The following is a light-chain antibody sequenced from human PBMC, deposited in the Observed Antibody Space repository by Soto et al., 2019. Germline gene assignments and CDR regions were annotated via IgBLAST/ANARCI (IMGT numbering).Light chain of an antibody. CDR3: QQYNSIPWT. CDR2: DAS. J-gene: IGKJ1*01. Sequence: DIQMTQSPSTLSASVGDRVTITCRASQSISSWLAWYQQKPGKAPKLLIYDASSLESGVPSRFSGSGSGTEFTLTISSLQPDEFATYYCQQYNSIPWTFGQGTKVEIK. CDR1: QSISSW. V-gene: IGKV1-5*01.